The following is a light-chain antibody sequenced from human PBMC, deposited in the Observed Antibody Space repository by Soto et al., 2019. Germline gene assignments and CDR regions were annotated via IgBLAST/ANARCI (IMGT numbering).Light chain of an antibody. CDR3: QQYNNWPPA. CDR2: GAS. Sequence: ERVMTQYPATLSVSPGERVALSCRASQSVATNLAWYQQKPGQAPRLLIYGASTRATGIPARFGGSGSATEFPLTISSLQSEDFAVYSCQQYNNWPPAFGQGNHLEIK. CDR1: QSVATN. J-gene: IGKJ1*01. V-gene: IGKV3-15*01.